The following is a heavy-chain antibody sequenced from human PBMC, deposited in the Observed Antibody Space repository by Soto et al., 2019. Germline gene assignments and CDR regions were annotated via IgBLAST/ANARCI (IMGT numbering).Heavy chain of an antibody. D-gene: IGHD1-26*01. J-gene: IGHJ4*02. CDR2: IDPDGSDT. CDR1: GFTFSSYA. Sequence: PGGSLRLSCAASGFTFSSYAMSWVRQAPGKGLVWVSRIDPDGSDTTYADSVKGRFTISRDNAKNIVYLQMSSLRAEDTALYYCATMAGTYPYWGQGTLVTVSS. CDR3: ATMAGTYPY. V-gene: IGHV3-74*01.